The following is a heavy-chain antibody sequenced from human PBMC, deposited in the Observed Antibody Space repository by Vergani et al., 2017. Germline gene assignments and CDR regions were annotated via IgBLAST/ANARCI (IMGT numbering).Heavy chain of an antibody. CDR1: GFKLDEYW. D-gene: IGHD1-26*01. CDR2: MKEDGADK. Sequence: EVHLVESGGGLVQPGGSLRLSCVGSGFKLDEYWMSWVRQAPGKGLEWVADMKEDGADKKYVDSVKGRFTISRDNAKNSLFLQMNSLRAEDTAVYFCAREGNLGGPDFGYRGQGTLGTVSS. CDR3: AREGNLGGPDFGY. J-gene: IGHJ4*03. V-gene: IGHV3-7*01.